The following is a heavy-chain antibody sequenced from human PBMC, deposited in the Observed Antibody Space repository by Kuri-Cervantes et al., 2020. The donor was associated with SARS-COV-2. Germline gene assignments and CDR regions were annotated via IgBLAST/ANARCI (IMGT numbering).Heavy chain of an antibody. CDR2: IYPGDSDT. CDR1: GYSFTSYW. V-gene: IGHV5-51*01. D-gene: IGHD6-13*01. Sequence: VSRQGSGYSFTSYWIGWVRKMPGKGLEWMGIIYPGDSDTRYSPSFQGQVTISADKSISTAYLQWSSLKASDTAMYYCARLSGGTGYSSSWYNYYSGMDVWGQGTMVTVSS. J-gene: IGHJ6*02. CDR3: ARLSGGTGYSSSWYNYYSGMDV.